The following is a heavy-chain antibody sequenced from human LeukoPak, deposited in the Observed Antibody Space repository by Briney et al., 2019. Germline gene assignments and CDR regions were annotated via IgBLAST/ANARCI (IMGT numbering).Heavy chain of an antibody. CDR2: IYHSGST. V-gene: IGHV4-4*02. CDR3: ARDETYSSDWQSNHYYYYMDV. Sequence: KPSETLSLTCAVSGGSISSSNWWSWVRQPPGKGLEWIGEIYHSGSTNYNPSLKSRVTISVDTPKNQFSLKLTSVTAADTAVYYCARDETYSSDWQSNHYYYYMDVWGKGTTVTVSS. J-gene: IGHJ6*03. D-gene: IGHD6-19*01. CDR1: GGSISSSNW.